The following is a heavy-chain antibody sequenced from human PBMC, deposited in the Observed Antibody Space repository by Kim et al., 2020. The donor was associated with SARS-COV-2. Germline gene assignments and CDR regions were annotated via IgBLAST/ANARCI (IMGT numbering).Heavy chain of an antibody. V-gene: IGHV3-30*02. Sequence: DSVKSRFTISRDNSKNTLYLQMNSLRAEDTAVHYCAKDGGGSGSYYSVDYWGQGTLVTVSS. D-gene: IGHD3-10*01. J-gene: IGHJ4*02. CDR3: AKDGGGSGSYYSVDY.